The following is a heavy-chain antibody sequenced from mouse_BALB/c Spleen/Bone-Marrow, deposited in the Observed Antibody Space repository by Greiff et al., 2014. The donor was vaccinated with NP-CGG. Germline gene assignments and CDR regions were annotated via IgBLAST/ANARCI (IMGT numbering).Heavy chain of an antibody. Sequence: VQLQQSGPGLVQPSQSLSITCTVSGFSLTSYGVHWVRQSPGKGLEWLGVIWSGGSTDYNAAFISRLSISKDNSKSQVFFKVNSLQANDTAIYYCARNLLLRRAMDYWGQGTSVTVSS. CDR3: ARNLLLRRAMDY. J-gene: IGHJ4*01. D-gene: IGHD1-1*01. CDR1: GFSLTSYG. V-gene: IGHV2-2*02. CDR2: IWSGGST.